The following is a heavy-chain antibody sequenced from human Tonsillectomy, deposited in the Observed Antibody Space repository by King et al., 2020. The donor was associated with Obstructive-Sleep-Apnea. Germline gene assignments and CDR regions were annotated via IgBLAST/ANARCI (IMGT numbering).Heavy chain of an antibody. V-gene: IGHV1-2*02. Sequence: QLVQSGAEVKKPGASVKVSCKASGYTFTDYYMHWVRQAPGQGLELLGWINPDSGCTNYAQKFQGRFTMTRDTSITTVYMELSSLRSDDTALYYCARVRAVAGGGYFDYWGQGTLVTVSS. CDR1: GYTFTDYY. D-gene: IGHD6-19*01. CDR2: INPDSGCT. CDR3: ARVRAVAGGGYFDY. J-gene: IGHJ4*02.